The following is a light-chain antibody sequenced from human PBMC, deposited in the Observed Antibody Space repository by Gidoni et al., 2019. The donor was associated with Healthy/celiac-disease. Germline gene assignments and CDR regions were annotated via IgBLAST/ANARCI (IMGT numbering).Light chain of an antibody. CDR1: QSLLHSTGSNY. V-gene: IGKV2-28*01. CDR2: LGS. CDR3: MQALQTPRT. J-gene: IGKJ1*01. Sequence: DIVMTQSPLSLPVTPGEPASISCRSSQSLLHSTGSNYLVWYLQKPGQSPQLLIYLGSNRAAGVPDRFSGSGSGRDFTLKISRVEAEDVGVYYCMQALQTPRTFGQGTKVEIK.